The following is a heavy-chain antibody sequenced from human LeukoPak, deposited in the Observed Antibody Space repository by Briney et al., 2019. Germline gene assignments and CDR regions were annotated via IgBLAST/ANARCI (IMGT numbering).Heavy chain of an antibody. Sequence: GRSLRLSCAASGFTFDDYAMHWVRQAPGKGLEWVSAMSRSGATTYYADSVKGRFTISRDNSKNMLYLGMNSLRAEDTAVYYCAKHREYSSDWFDPWGQGTLVTVSS. CDR1: GFTFDDYA. CDR2: MSRSGATT. CDR3: AKHREYSSDWFDP. D-gene: IGHD5-18*01. V-gene: IGHV3-23*01. J-gene: IGHJ5*02.